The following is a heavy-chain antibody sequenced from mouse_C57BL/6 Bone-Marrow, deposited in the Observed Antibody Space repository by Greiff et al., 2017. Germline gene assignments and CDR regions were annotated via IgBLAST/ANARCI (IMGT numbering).Heavy chain of an antibody. D-gene: IGHD5-5*01. CDR2: IDPSDSYT. Sequence: VQLPQPGAELVMPGASVKLSCQASGYTFTSYWMHWVKQRPGQGLEWIGEIDPSDSYTNYNQKFKGKSTLTVDKSSSTAYMQLSSLTSEDSAVYYCARSRYYLYAMDYWGQGTSVTVSS. V-gene: IGHV1-69*01. CDR3: ARSRYYLYAMDY. CDR1: GYTFTSYW. J-gene: IGHJ4*01.